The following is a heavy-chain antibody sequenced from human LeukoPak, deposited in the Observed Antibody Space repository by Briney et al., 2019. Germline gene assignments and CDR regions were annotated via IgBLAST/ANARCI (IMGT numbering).Heavy chain of an antibody. V-gene: IGHV4-34*01. CDR3: ARADIENWFDP. D-gene: IGHD2-15*01. CDR1: GGSFSGYY. CDR2: INHSGST. J-gene: IGHJ5*02. Sequence: PSETLSLTCAVYGGSFSGYYWTWIRQPPGKGLEWIGEINHSGSTNYNPPLKSRVTISVDTSNNQFSLKLSSLTAADTAVYYCARADIENWFDPWGQGTLVTVSS.